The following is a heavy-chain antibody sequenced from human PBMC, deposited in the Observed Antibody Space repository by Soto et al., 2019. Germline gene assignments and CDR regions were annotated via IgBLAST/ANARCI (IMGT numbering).Heavy chain of an antibody. CDR2: IIPIFGTA. Sequence: QVQLVQSGAEVKKPGSSVKVSCKASGGTFSSYAISWVRQAPGQGREWMGGIIPIFGTANYAQKFQGRVTITANKSTSTADMELSSLRSEDTAVYYCARGYSSGWWGWFDPWGQGTLVTVSS. V-gene: IGHV1-69*06. D-gene: IGHD6-19*01. CDR3: ARGYSSGWWGWFDP. J-gene: IGHJ5*02. CDR1: GGTFSSYA.